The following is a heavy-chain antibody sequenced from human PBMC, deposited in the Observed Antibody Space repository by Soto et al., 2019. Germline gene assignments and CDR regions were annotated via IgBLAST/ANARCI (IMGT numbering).Heavy chain of an antibody. Sequence: QVQLVQSGAEVKKPGSSVKVSCKASGGTFSSYTISWVRQAPGQGLEWMGRIIPILGIANYAQKFQGRVTITADKSTSTAYMELSSLRSEDTAVYYCATCIVGATTYFDYWGQGTLVTVSS. CDR1: GGTFSSYT. V-gene: IGHV1-69*02. D-gene: IGHD1-26*01. CDR2: IIPILGIA. J-gene: IGHJ4*02. CDR3: ATCIVGATTYFDY.